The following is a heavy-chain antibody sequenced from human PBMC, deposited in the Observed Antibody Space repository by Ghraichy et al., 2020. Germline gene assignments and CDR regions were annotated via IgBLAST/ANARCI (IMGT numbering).Heavy chain of an antibody. Sequence: SETLSLTCTVSGGSISSYYWSWIRQPPGKGLEWIGYVYYSGSTTYNPSLESRVTISLDSSKNHFSLKMRSVTAADTAVYYCARSGSYPAIQYFFDYWGQGILVTVSS. CDR3: ARSGSYPAIQYFFDY. J-gene: IGHJ4*02. CDR2: VYYSGST. D-gene: IGHD1-26*01. CDR1: GGSISSYY. V-gene: IGHV4-59*01.